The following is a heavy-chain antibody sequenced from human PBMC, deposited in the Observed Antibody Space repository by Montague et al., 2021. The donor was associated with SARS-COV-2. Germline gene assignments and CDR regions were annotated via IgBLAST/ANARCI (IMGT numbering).Heavy chain of an antibody. Sequence: SETLSLTCAVYGGSFSRYFWSWIRQPPGRGPELIGHISPSGSTRYNPSLDSRVTISLDTSKSRLSLELTSVTAADTSIYFCAGAPNEYYFDYWGQGTPVTVSS. CDR2: ISPSGST. V-gene: IGHV4-34*01. D-gene: IGHD6-6*01. J-gene: IGHJ4*02. CDR3: AGAPNEYYFDY. CDR1: GGSFSRYF.